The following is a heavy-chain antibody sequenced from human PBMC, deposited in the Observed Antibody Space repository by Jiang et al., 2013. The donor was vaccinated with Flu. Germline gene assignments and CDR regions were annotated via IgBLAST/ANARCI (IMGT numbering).Heavy chain of an antibody. J-gene: IGHJ4*02. CDR2: IKSEVAGGTA. CDR1: GFIFSKAW. Sequence: VQLVESGGGLVKPGGSLRLSCAASGFIFSKAWMNWFRQAPGKGPEWVGRIKSEVAGGTADYAAPVKGRFTISRDDSKNTLYLEMNNMKTEDTAVYHCTIVLGDYHDNTGFYYGEDYWGQGTRVTVSS. D-gene: IGHD3-22*01. V-gene: IGHV3-15*07. CDR3: TIVLGDYHDNTGFYYGEDY.